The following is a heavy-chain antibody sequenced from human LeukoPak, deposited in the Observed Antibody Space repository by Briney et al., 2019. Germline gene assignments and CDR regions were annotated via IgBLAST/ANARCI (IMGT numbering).Heavy chain of an antibody. J-gene: IGHJ3*02. Sequence: SETLSLTCTVSGGSISSGSYYWSWIGQPAGKGLEWIGRIYTSGSTNYNPSLKSRVTISVDTSKNQFSLKLSSVTAADTAVYYCARGQAPGLGAFDIWGQGTMVTVSS. CDR2: IYTSGST. V-gene: IGHV4-61*02. CDR1: GGSISSGSYY. CDR3: ARGQAPGLGAFDI.